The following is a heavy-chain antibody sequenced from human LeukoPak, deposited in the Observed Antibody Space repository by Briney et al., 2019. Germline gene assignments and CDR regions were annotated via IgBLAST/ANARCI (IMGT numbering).Heavy chain of an antibody. CDR1: GGSFSGYY. V-gene: IGHV4-34*01. CDR3: ARGPRFYYYGSGSAWGAIGMDV. J-gene: IGHJ6*02. Sequence: SETLSLTCAVYGGSFSGYYWSWIRQPPGKGLESIGEINHSGSTNYNPSLKSRVTISVDTSKNQFSLKLSSVTAADTAVYYCARGPRFYYYGSGSAWGAIGMDVWGQGTTVTVSS. D-gene: IGHD3-10*01. CDR2: INHSGST.